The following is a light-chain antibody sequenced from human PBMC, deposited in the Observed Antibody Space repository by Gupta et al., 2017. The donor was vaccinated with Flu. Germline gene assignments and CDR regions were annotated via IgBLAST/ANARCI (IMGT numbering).Light chain of an antibody. V-gene: IGLV2-11*01. CDR1: SSDVGSSNR. CDR2: DVT. CDR3: SAHAGRVTWV. J-gene: IGLJ1*01. Sequence: QSAPTQPRSVSGPPGQSVTISCTGTSSDVGSSNRVSWYQQRPGKAPKLILYDVTERPAGVPDRFSGSKSGNTASLAISGRQAEDEADYYCSAHAGRVTWVFGTGTTVTVL.